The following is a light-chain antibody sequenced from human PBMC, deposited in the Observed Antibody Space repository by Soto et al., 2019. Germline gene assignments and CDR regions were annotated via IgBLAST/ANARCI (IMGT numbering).Light chain of an antibody. CDR3: QQYGSSPAT. CDR2: GAS. Sequence: EIVLTQSPGTLSLSPGERATLSCRASQSVTSNYLAWYQQKPGQAPGLLIYGASSRATGIPDGFSGSGSGTDFTLTISRLEPEDFAVYYCQQYGSSPATFGQGTKLEIK. J-gene: IGKJ2*01. CDR1: QSVTSNY. V-gene: IGKV3-20*01.